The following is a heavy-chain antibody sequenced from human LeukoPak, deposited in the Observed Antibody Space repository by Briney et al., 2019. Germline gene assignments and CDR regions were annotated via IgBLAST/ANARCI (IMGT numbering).Heavy chain of an antibody. D-gene: IGHD3-3*01. CDR3: ARADYDLWSGPPNWFDP. J-gene: IGHJ5*02. CDR2: ISAYNGNT. V-gene: IGHV1-18*01. CDR1: GYTFTSYG. Sequence: ASVKVSCKASGYTFTSYGISWVRQAPGQGLEWMGWISAYNGNTNYAQKLQGRVTMTTDTSTSTAYMELRSLRSDDTAVYYCARADYDLWSGPPNWFDPWGQGTLVTVSS.